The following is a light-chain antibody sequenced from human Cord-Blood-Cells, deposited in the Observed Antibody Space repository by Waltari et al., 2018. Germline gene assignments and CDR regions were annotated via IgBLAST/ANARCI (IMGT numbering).Light chain of an antibody. CDR1: QSVSSSY. Sequence: ASQSVSSSYLAWYQQKPGQAPRLLIYGASSRATGIPDRFSGSGAGTDFTLTNSRLEPEDFAVYYCQQYGSSPWTFGQGTKVEIK. CDR2: GAS. V-gene: IGKV3-20*01. J-gene: IGKJ1*01. CDR3: QQYGSSPWT.